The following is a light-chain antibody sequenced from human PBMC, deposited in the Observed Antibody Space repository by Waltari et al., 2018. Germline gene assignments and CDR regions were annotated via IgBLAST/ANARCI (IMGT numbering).Light chain of an antibody. V-gene: IGLV2-14*01. CDR1: SSDVGGYNY. CDR3: SSYTRIDTWV. Sequence: QSALTQPASVSASPGQSITISCTGTSSDVGGYNYVSWYQQHPGKAPKLMIYDVRKRPSGVSDRFSGSKSGDTASLTISGLQAEDEGDYYCSSYTRIDTWVLGGGTKLTVL. CDR2: DVR. J-gene: IGLJ3*02.